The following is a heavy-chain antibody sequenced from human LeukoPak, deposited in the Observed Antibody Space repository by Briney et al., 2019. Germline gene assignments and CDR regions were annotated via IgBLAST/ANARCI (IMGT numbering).Heavy chain of an antibody. CDR2: VSTSGST. J-gene: IGHJ6*04. CDR3: ARDWSAWDDFFSHLDV. D-gene: IGHD1-1*01. Sequence: SETLSLTCTVSGESITDYYWTWIRQPAGKRLQWIGRVSTSGSTSDNPSLKSRLTMSVDTSKNQFSLKLTSVTAADTAIYYCARDWSAWDDFFSHLDVWGKGTSVTVSS. CDR1: GESITDYY. V-gene: IGHV4-4*07.